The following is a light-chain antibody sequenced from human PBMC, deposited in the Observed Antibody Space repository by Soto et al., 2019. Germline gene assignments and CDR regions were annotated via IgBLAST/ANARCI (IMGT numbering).Light chain of an antibody. Sequence: ESVLTQSPATLSLSPGERATLSCRASQCVSNSYLAWYQQKPGQAARLLIYGASSRATGIPDRFSGSGCGTDFTLTISRLEPEEFAVYYCQQYGSSLGVTFGGGTKVDIK. CDR2: GAS. J-gene: IGKJ4*01. CDR1: QCVSNSY. V-gene: IGKV3-20*01. CDR3: QQYGSSLGVT.